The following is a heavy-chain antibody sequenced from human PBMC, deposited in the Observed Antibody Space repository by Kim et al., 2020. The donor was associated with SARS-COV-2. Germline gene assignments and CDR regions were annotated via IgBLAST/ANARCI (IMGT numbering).Heavy chain of an antibody. J-gene: IGHJ4*02. CDR2: ISYDGSNK. CDR1: GFTFSSYG. Sequence: GGSLRLSCAASGFTFSSYGMHWVRQAPGKGLEWVAVISYDGSNKYYADSVKGRFTISRDNSKNTLYLQMNSLRAEDTAVYYCATAMSAYWGQGTLVTVPS. CDR3: ATAMSAY. D-gene: IGHD3-3*01. V-gene: IGHV3-30*03.